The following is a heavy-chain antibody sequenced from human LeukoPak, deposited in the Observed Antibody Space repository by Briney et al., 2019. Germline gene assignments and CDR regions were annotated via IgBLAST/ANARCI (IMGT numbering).Heavy chain of an antibody. CDR2: INHSGST. CDR3: AREGLVGAREFSTPAAPNWFDP. J-gene: IGHJ5*02. CDR1: GGSFSGYY. D-gene: IGHD2-2*01. Sequence: SETLSLTCAVYGGSFSGYYWSWIRQPPGKGREWIGEINHSGSTNYNPSLKSRVTISVDTSKNQFSLKLSSVTAAATAVYYCAREGLVGAREFSTPAAPNWFDPWGQGTLVTVSS. V-gene: IGHV4-34*01.